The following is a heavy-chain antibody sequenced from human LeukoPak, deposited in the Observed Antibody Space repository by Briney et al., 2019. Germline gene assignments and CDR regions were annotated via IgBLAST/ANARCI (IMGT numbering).Heavy chain of an antibody. D-gene: IGHD3-10*01. V-gene: IGHV4-38-2*02. CDR3: ARADGSGSYLRDYFDY. Sequence: PSESLSLTCTVSGYSINSTYFWGWIRQPPGRGLEWIGSIYHSGNTYYNPSLKSRVIISVDTSRNQFSLKLSSVTAADTAVYYCARADGSGSYLRDYFDYWGQGALVTVSS. CDR1: GYSINSTYF. J-gene: IGHJ4*02. CDR2: IYHSGNT.